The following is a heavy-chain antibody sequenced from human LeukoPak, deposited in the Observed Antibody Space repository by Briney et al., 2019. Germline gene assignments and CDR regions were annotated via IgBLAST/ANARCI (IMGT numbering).Heavy chain of an antibody. CDR2: IYYSGST. Sequence: SSETLSLTCTVSGGSIRSSSYFWGWIRQPPGKGLEWIGSIYYSGSTYYNSSLQSRVTISLDTSKNQFSLKLSSVTAADTAVYFCAGGSTMIRGAADYWGQGTLVTVSS. J-gene: IGHJ4*02. V-gene: IGHV4-39*07. CDR1: GGSIRSSSYF. CDR3: AGGSTMIRGAADY. D-gene: IGHD3-10*01.